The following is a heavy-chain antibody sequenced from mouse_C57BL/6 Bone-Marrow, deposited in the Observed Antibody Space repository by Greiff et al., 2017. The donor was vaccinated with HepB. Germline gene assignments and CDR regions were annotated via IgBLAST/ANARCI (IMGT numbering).Heavy chain of an antibody. CDR2: ISNGGGST. V-gene: IGHV5-12*01. CDR1: GFTFSDYY. J-gene: IGHJ3*01. CDR3: ASHYDGYYSWFAY. D-gene: IGHD2-3*01. Sequence: EVKLEESGGGLVQPGGSLKLSCAASGFTFSDYYMYWVRQTPEKRLEWVAYISNGGGSTYYPDTVKGRFTISRDNAKNTLYLQMSRLKSEDTAMYYCASHYDGYYSWFAYWGQGTLVTVSA.